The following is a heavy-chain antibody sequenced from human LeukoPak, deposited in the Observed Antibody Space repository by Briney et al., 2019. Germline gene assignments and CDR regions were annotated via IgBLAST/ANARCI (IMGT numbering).Heavy chain of an antibody. CDR3: ARDGGSGSGSNYYYYYMDV. CDR2: ISSSGSTI. Sequence: PGGSLRLSCAASGFTFSDYYMSWIRQAPGKGLEWVSYISSSGSTIYYADSVKGRFTISRDNAKNSLYLQMNSLRAEDTAVYYCARDGGSGSGSNYYYYYMDVWGKGTTVTLSS. D-gene: IGHD1-26*01. CDR1: GFTFSDYY. J-gene: IGHJ6*03. V-gene: IGHV3-11*01.